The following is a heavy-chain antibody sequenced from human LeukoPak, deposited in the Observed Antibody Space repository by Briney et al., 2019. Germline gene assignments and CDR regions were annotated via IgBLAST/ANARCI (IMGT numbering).Heavy chain of an antibody. Sequence: GESLKISCKGSGYSFTSYWIGWVRQMPGKGLEWMGILYPGDSDTRYSPSFQGQVTISADKSISTAYLQWSSLKAPDTAMYYCARHLRVGQQLVLGPFDYWGQGTLVTVSS. CDR1: GYSFTSYW. V-gene: IGHV5-51*01. CDR3: ARHLRVGQQLVLGPFDY. D-gene: IGHD6-13*01. J-gene: IGHJ4*02. CDR2: LYPGDSDT.